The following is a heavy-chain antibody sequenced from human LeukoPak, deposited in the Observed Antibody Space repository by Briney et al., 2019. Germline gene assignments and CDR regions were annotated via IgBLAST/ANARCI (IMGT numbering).Heavy chain of an antibody. V-gene: IGHV3-21*01. Sequence: PGGSLRPSCAASGFTFSSYSLDWVRQAPGKGLEWVSSISSSSSFIYYADSVKGRLTISRDNAKNSLYLQTNSLRAEDTAVYYCARAITMKVVASDAFDIWGQGTMVTVSS. CDR3: ARAITMKVVASDAFDI. J-gene: IGHJ3*02. D-gene: IGHD3-22*01. CDR1: GFTFSSYS. CDR2: ISSSSSFI.